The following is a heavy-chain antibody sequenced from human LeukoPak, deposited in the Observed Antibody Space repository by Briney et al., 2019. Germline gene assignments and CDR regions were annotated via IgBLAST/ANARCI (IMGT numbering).Heavy chain of an antibody. CDR1: GGSISSGGHY. CDR2: IYYSGST. CDR3: ARSPVTIFGVVYYFDY. Sequence: PSQTLSLTCTVSGGSISSGGHYWSWIRQHPGKGLEWIGYIYYSGSTYYNPSLKSRVTISVDTSKNQFSLKLSSVTAADTAVYYCARSPVTIFGVVYYFDYWGQGTLVTVSS. D-gene: IGHD3-3*01. V-gene: IGHV4-31*03. J-gene: IGHJ4*02.